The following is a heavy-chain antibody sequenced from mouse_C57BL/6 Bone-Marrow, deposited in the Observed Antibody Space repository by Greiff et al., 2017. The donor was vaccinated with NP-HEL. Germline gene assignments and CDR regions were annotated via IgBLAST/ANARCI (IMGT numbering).Heavy chain of an antibody. D-gene: IGHD1-1*01. Sequence: QVQLQQSGPELVKPGASVKISCKASGYAFSSSWMNWVKQRPGKGLEWIGRIYPGDGDTNYNGKFKGKATLTADKSSSTAYMQLSSLTSEDSAVYFCAGDYYGSPHWYFDVWGTGTTVTVSS. CDR1: GYAFSSSW. V-gene: IGHV1-82*01. CDR3: AGDYYGSPHWYFDV. J-gene: IGHJ1*03. CDR2: IYPGDGDT.